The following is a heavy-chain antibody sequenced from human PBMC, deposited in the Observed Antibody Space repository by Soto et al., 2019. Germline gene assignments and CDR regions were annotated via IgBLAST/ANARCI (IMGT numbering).Heavy chain of an antibody. J-gene: IGHJ6*03. CDR1: GGSISSYY. Sequence: PSETLSLTCTVSGGSISSYYWSWIRQPPGKGLEWIGYIYYSGSTNYNPSLKSRVTISVDTSKNQFSLKLSSVTAADTAVYYCARIEGSSPPYYYYMDVWGKGTKVTVSS. CDR2: IYYSGST. D-gene: IGHD6-6*01. CDR3: ARIEGSSPPYYYYMDV. V-gene: IGHV4-59*01.